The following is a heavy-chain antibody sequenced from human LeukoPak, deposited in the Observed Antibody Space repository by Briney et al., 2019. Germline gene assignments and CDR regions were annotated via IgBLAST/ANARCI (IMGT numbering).Heavy chain of an antibody. CDR2: IKQDGGER. CDR1: GFSLSYYW. J-gene: IGHJ5*02. Sequence: GGSLRLSCAASGFSLSYYWMSWVRQAPGTGLEWVANIKQDGGERYYVDSVKGRFTISRDNAKNSLYLQMNSLRAEDTAVYYCAREWQLETWGQGTLVTVSS. V-gene: IGHV3-7*01. D-gene: IGHD6-6*01. CDR3: AREWQLET.